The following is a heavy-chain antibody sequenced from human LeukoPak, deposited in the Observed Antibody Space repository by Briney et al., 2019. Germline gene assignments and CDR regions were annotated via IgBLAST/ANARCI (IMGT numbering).Heavy chain of an antibody. CDR1: GFTFNTYT. CDR3: ARDLGGHYPSTGTFDY. D-gene: IGHD1-1*01. CDR2: IKHDGSEK. V-gene: IGHV3-7*01. J-gene: IGHJ4*02. Sequence: GGSLRLSCAASGFTFNTYTMNWVRQAPGKGLEWVANIKHDGSEKYYVDSMKGRFTISRDNAKNSLYLQMNSLRAEDTAVYYCARDLGGHYPSTGTFDYWGQGTLVIVSS.